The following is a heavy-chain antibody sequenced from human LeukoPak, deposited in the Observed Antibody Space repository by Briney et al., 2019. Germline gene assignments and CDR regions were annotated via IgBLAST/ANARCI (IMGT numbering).Heavy chain of an antibody. D-gene: IGHD6-19*01. J-gene: IGHJ1*01. CDR2: IHPASGGT. CDR3: ARLAAVPG. CDR1: GYTFTGYY. Sequence: ASVKVSCMASGYTFTGYYLHWVRQAPGQGLEWMGWIHPASGGTNYAQKFQGRVTMTRDTSVSTAYMELSSLRSDDTAVYYCARLAAVPGWGQGTLVIVSS. V-gene: IGHV1-2*02.